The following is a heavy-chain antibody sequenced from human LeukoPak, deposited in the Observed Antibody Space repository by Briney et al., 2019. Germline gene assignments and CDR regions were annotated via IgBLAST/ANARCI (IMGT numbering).Heavy chain of an antibody. CDR3: ARVFTGSYFREAVDY. CDR2: IYYSGST. CDR1: GGSISSYY. Sequence: PSETLSLTCTVSGGSISSYYWSWIRQPPGKGLEWIGYIYYSGSTNYNPSLKSRVTISVDTSKNQFSLKLSSVTAADTAVYYCARVFTGSYFREAVDYWGQGTLVTVSS. J-gene: IGHJ4*02. D-gene: IGHD3-10*01. V-gene: IGHV4-59*01.